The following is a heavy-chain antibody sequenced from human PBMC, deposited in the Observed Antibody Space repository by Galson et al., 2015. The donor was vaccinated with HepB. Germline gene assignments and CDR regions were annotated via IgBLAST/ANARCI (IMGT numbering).Heavy chain of an antibody. CDR1: GYTLTELS. D-gene: IGHD3-22*01. Sequence: SVKVSCKVSGYTLTELSMHWVRQAPGKGLEWMGGFDPEDGETIYAQKFQGRVTMTEDTSTDTAYMELSSLRSEDTAVYYCATGKAYDSSGYYYGSIYFDYWGQGTLVTVSS. V-gene: IGHV1-24*01. J-gene: IGHJ4*02. CDR2: FDPEDGET. CDR3: ATGKAYDSSGYYYGSIYFDY.